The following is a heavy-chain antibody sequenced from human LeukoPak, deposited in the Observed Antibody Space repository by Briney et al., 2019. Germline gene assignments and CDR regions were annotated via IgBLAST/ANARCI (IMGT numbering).Heavy chain of an antibody. J-gene: IGHJ5*02. CDR2: ISAYNGNT. D-gene: IGHD5-18*01. CDR1: GYTFTSYG. CDR3: ARDWYSYGPTGFDP. V-gene: IGHV1-18*01. Sequence: ASVKVSCKASGYTFTSYGISWVRQAPGQGLEWTGWISAYNGNTNYAQKLQGRVTMTTDTSTSTAYMELRSLRSDDTAVYYCARDWYSYGPTGFDPWGQGTLVTVSS.